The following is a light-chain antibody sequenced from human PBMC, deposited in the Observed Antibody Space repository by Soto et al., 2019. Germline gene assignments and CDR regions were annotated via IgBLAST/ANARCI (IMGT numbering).Light chain of an antibody. J-gene: IGKJ2*01. V-gene: IGKV3-15*01. Sequence: EIVMTQSPATLSVSPGERATLSCRASQSVSSNLAWYQQKPGQAPRLLIYGASTTATGLPARFSGSGSGTEFTLTISSLQSEDFAVYYCQQYNNWPFTFGQGTKLEIK. CDR2: GAS. CDR3: QQYNNWPFT. CDR1: QSVSSN.